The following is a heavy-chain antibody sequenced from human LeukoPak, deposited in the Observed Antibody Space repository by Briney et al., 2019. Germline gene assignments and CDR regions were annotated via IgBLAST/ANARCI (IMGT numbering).Heavy chain of an antibody. Sequence: ASVKVSCKVSGYTLTELSMHWVRQAPGKGLEWMGGFDPEDGETIYAQKFQGRVTMTEDTSTDTAYMGLSSLRSEDTAVYYCATAARTSGANYYYYYMDVWGKGTTVTISS. D-gene: IGHD3-10*01. J-gene: IGHJ6*03. CDR2: FDPEDGET. CDR3: ATAARTSGANYYYYYMDV. CDR1: GYTLTELS. V-gene: IGHV1-24*01.